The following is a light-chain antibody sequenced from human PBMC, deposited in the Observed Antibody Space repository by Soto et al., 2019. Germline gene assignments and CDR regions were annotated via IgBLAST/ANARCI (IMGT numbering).Light chain of an antibody. V-gene: IGKV1-27*01. CDR2: AAS. Sequence: DFQMTQSPSSLSASVGDRVTITCRASQGINNHLAWFQQKTGKVPKVLIYAASTLQSGVPSRFSGSGSGTDFTLTISSLQPEDVATYYCQNYNSAPPAGTFGGGTKVEIK. J-gene: IGKJ4*01. CDR1: QGINNH. CDR3: QNYNSAPPAGT.